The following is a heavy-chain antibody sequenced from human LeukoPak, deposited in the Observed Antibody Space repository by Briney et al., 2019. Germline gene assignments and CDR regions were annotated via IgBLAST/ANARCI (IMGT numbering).Heavy chain of an antibody. CDR1: GYTFTSYG. CDR2: TNPNSGNT. Sequence: ASVKVSCKASGYTFTSYGINWVRQATGQGLEWMGWTNPNSGNTGYAQKFQGRVTITRNTSISTAYMELSSLRSEDTAVYYCARVNYYGSGSYDYYYYMDVWGKGTTVTVSS. D-gene: IGHD3-10*01. CDR3: ARVNYYGSGSYDYYYYMDV. J-gene: IGHJ6*03. V-gene: IGHV1-8*03.